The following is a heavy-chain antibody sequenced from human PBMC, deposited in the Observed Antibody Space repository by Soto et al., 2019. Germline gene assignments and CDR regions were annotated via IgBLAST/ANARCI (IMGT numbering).Heavy chain of an antibody. CDR1: GYTFTSYY. CDR2: INPSGGST. V-gene: IGHV1-46*01. CDR3: ARSVISPYGMDV. Sequence: ASVKVSCKSSGYTFTSYYMHWVRQAPGQGLEWMGIINPSGGSTSYAQKFQGRVTMTRDTSSSTVYMELSSLRSEDTAVYYCARSVISPYGMDVWGQGTTVTVSS. J-gene: IGHJ6*02. D-gene: IGHD2-8*01.